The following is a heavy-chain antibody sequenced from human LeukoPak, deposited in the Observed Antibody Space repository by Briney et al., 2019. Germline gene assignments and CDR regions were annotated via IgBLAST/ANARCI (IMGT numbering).Heavy chain of an antibody. Sequence: ASVRVSCKTSGYTFTSYGISWVRQAPGQGLEWMGWISADNGKTNYAQKLQGRVTMTTDTSTTTAYMELRSLRSDDTAVYYCARRGYPVYYYYMDVWGKGTTVTISS. CDR2: ISADNGKT. V-gene: IGHV1-18*01. D-gene: IGHD5-12*01. CDR1: GYTFTSYG. CDR3: ARRGYPVYYYYMDV. J-gene: IGHJ6*03.